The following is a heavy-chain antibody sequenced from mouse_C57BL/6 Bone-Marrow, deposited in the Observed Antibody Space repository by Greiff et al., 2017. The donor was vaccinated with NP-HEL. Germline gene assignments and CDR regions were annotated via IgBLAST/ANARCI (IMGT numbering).Heavy chain of an antibody. J-gene: IGHJ3*01. Sequence: EVKLVESGGDLVKPGGSLKLSCAASGFTFSSYGMSWVRQTPDKRLEWVATISSGGSYPYYPDSVKGRFTISRDNAKNTLYLQMSSLKSEDTAMYYCAGSYGYSWFAYWGQGTLVTVSA. CDR2: ISSGGSYP. D-gene: IGHD2-2*01. V-gene: IGHV5-6*02. CDR1: GFTFSSYG. CDR3: AGSYGYSWFAY.